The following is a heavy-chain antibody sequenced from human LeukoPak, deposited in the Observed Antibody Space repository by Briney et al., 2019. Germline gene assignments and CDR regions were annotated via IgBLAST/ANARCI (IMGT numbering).Heavy chain of an antibody. CDR3: ARRYFDY. Sequence: GLEWVANIKQDGGEKYYVDSVKGRFTISRDNAKDSLYLQMNSLRAEDTAVYYCARRYFDYWGQGTLVTVSS. CDR2: IKQDGGEK. J-gene: IGHJ4*02. V-gene: IGHV3-7*03.